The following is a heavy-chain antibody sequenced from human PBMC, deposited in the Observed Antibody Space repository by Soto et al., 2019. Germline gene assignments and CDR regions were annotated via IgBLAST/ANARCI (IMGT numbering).Heavy chain of an antibody. V-gene: IGHV3-72*01. D-gene: IGHD1-26*01. J-gene: IGHJ3*02. CDR1: GFTFSDHY. CDR2: TADTANSYTT. CDR3: APPRGSGSYSAFEI. Sequence: EVQLVESGGGLVQPGGSLRLSCAVSGFTFSDHYIDWVRQAPGKGLEWVGRTADTANSYTTKYAAPVEGRFTISRDDSKKSVYLEKNSLTTEDTAVYYCAPPRGSGSYSAFEIWGQGTMVTVSS.